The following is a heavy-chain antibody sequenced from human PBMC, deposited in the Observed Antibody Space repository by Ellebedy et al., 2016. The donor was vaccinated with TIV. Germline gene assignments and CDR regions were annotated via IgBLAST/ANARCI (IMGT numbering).Heavy chain of an antibody. CDR3: VGANTPPQYFHH. V-gene: IGHV3-7*04. Sequence: GESLKISCAASGFTFSSYWMSWVRQAPGKGLEWVANIKQDGSEKYYVDSVKGRFTISRDNAKNSLYLQMNSLRADDTAVYYCVGANTPPQYFHHWGQGSLVTDSS. J-gene: IGHJ1*01. CDR1: GFTFSSYW. D-gene: IGHD4/OR15-4a*01. CDR2: IKQDGSEK.